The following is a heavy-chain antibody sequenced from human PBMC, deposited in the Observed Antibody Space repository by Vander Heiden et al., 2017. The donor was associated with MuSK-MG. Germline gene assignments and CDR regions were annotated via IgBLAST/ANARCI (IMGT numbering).Heavy chain of an antibody. CDR3: ARNAVSSSSGWYYFDY. D-gene: IGHD6-19*01. CDR2: IYYSGST. J-gene: IGHJ4*02. CDR1: GGSISSSSYY. Sequence: QLQLQESGPGLVKPSETLSLTCTVSGGSISSSSYYWGWIRQPPGKGLEWIGSIYYSGSTYYNPSLKSRVTISVDTSKNQCSLKLSSVTAAETAVYYCARNAVSSSSGWYYFDYWGQGTLVTVSS. V-gene: IGHV4-39*01.